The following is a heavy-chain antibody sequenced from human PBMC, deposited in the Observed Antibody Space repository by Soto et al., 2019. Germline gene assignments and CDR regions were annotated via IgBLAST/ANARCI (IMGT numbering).Heavy chain of an antibody. CDR3: ARGYYYYDSSGYYYYYYGMDV. Sequence: SETLSLTCTVSGGSISSYYWSWIRQPPGKGLEWIGYIYYSGSTNYNPALKSRVTISVDTSKNQFSLKLSSVTAADTAVYYCARGYYYYDSSGYYYYYYGMDVWGQGTTVTVSS. CDR2: IYYSGST. D-gene: IGHD3-22*01. V-gene: IGHV4-59*01. J-gene: IGHJ6*02. CDR1: GGSISSYY.